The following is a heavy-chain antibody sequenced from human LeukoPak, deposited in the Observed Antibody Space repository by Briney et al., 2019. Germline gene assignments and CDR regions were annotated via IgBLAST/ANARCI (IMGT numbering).Heavy chain of an antibody. J-gene: IGHJ6*02. Sequence: PSETLSLTCAVYGGSFSGYYWSWIRQPPGKGLEWIGEINHSGSTNYNPSLKSRVTISVDTSKNQFSLKLSSVTAADTAVSYCAGYYYDTPYGMDVWGQGTTVTVSS. D-gene: IGHD3-22*01. CDR2: INHSGST. V-gene: IGHV4-34*01. CDR1: GGSFSGYY. CDR3: AGYYYDTPYGMDV.